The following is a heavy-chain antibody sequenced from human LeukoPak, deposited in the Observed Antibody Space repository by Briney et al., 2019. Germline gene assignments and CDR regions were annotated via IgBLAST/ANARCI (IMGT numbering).Heavy chain of an antibody. D-gene: IGHD1-26*01. J-gene: IGHJ4*02. V-gene: IGHV1-2*02. Sequence: ASVKVSCKASGYTFSNYGISWVRQAPGQGLEWMGWLNPKRGGTNYAQKFQGRVTMARDTSITTAYMELSRLTSDDTAVYYCARDNGMGYYGGSGYFDYWGQGTLVTVSS. CDR2: LNPKRGGT. CDR1: GYTFSNYG. CDR3: ARDNGMGYYGGSGYFDY.